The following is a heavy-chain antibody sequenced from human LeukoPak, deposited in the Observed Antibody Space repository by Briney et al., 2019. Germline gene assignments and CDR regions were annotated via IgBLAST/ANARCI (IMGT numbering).Heavy chain of an antibody. V-gene: IGHV1-2*02. D-gene: IGHD2-21*02. CDR1: GYTFTGYY. Sequence: ASVKVSCKASGYTFTGYYMHWVRQAPGQGLEWMGWINPNSGGTNYAQKFQGRVTITADKSTSTAYMELSSLRSEDTAVYYCARAHRMVTAIYFDYWGQGTLVIVSS. CDR3: ARAHRMVTAIYFDY. J-gene: IGHJ4*02. CDR2: INPNSGGT.